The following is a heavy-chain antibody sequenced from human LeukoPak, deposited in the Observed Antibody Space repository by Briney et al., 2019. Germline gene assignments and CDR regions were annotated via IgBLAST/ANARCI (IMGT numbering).Heavy chain of an antibody. CDR1: GGSFSGYY. D-gene: IGHD5-24*01. Sequence: SETLSLTCAVYGGSFSGYYWSWIRQPPGKGLEWIGEINHSGSTNYNPSLKSRVTISVDTSKNQFSLKLSSVTAADTAVYYCASGDGYRAPFDYWGQGTPVTVSS. CDR3: ASGDGYRAPFDY. J-gene: IGHJ4*02. CDR2: INHSGST. V-gene: IGHV4-34*01.